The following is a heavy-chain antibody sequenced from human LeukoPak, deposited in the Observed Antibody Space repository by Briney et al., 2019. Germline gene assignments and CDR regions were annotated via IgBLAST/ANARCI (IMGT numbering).Heavy chain of an antibody. CDR3: AANYYDSSGYLDY. V-gene: IGHV3-66*01. D-gene: IGHD3-22*01. Sequence: GGSLTLSCAASGFTFFESAMSWVRQAPGKGLEWVSVIYSGGSTYYADSVKGRFTISRDNSKNTLYLQMNSLRAEDTAVYYCAANYYDSSGYLDYWGQGTLVTVSS. J-gene: IGHJ4*02. CDR1: GFTFFESA. CDR2: IYSGGST.